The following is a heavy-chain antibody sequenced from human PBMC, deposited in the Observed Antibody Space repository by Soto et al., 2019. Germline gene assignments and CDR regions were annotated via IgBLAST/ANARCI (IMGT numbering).Heavy chain of an antibody. Sequence: SETLSLTCAVYGGSFSGYYWRWIRQPPGKGLEWIGEINHSGSTNYNPSLKSRVTISVDTSKNQFSLKLSSVTAADTAVYYCARGRGLLLWFGELHNWFAPWGQGTLVTVSS. CDR3: ARGRGLLLWFGELHNWFAP. CDR1: GGSFSGYY. V-gene: IGHV4-34*01. J-gene: IGHJ5*02. CDR2: INHSGST. D-gene: IGHD3-10*01.